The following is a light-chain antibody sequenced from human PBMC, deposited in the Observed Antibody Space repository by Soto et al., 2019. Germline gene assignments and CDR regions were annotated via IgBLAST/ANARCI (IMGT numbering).Light chain of an antibody. CDR1: QSVSNY. CDR2: DAS. CDR3: QHLEGI. V-gene: IGKV3-11*01. J-gene: IGKJ4*01. Sequence: EIVLTQSPATLSLSPGERTTLSCRASQSVSNYLAWYPQTPGQAPRLLIYDASNRVTGIPARFSGSGSVTDFTLSISSLEPEDLSVYYCQHLEGIFGGGTKVEIK.